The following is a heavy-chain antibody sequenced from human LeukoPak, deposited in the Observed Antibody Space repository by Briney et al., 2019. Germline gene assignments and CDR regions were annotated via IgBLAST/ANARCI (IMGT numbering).Heavy chain of an antibody. CDR1: GYTSTGYY. J-gene: IGHJ4*02. V-gene: IGHV1-2*02. CDR2: INPNSGGT. Sequence: ASVKVSCKASGYTSTGYYMHWVRQAPGQGLEWMGWINPNSGGTNYAQKFQGRVTMTRDTSISTAYMELSRLRSDGTAVYYCARVLEWFQYYFDYWGQGTLVTVSS. CDR3: ARVLEWFQYYFDY. D-gene: IGHD3-3*01.